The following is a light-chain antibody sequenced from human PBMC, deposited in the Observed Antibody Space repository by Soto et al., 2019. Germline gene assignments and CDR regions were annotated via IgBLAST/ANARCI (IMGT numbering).Light chain of an antibody. CDR3: QKYNSAPRT. J-gene: IGKJ1*01. Sequence: DIQMTQSQSSLSASVGDRVTITCRASQGISNYLAWYQQKPGKVPKLLIYAASTLQSGVPSRFSGSGSETDFTLTISSLQPEDVATYCCQKYNSAPRTFGQGTKVEIK. CDR1: QGISNY. CDR2: AAS. V-gene: IGKV1-27*01.